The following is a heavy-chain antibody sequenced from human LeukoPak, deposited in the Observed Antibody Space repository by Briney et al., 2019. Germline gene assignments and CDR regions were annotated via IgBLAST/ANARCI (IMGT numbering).Heavy chain of an antibody. J-gene: IGHJ4*02. Sequence: GESLKIPCKNSGYTFTNYWIGWVRQLPGKGLEWMGIIYPSDSDTKYSPSFQGQVTISADKSISTAYLQWSSLKASDTAMYYCARLGDYVDYWGQGTLVTVSS. CDR1: GYTFTNYW. CDR2: IYPSDSDT. V-gene: IGHV5-51*01. D-gene: IGHD1-26*01. CDR3: ARLGDYVDY.